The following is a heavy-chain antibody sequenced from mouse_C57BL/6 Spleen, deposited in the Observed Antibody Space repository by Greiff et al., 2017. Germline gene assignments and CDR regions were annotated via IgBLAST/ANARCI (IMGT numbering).Heavy chain of an antibody. Sequence: VQLQQPGAELVRPGPSVKLSCKASGYTFTSYWMTWVKQRPGQGLEWIGVIDPCDSYTNYNQKFQGKATLTVDTSSSTTYMQLSSLTSEDSAVEYCGRDMDSDYGYWGQGTTLTVSS. CDR1: GYTFTSYW. D-gene: IGHD2-5*01. CDR2: IDPCDSYT. V-gene: IGHV1-59*01. J-gene: IGHJ2*01. CDR3: GRDMDSDYGY.